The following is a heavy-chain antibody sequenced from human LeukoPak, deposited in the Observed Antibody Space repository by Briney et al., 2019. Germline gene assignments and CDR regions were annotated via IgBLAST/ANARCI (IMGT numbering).Heavy chain of an antibody. CDR1: GGSISSSSYY. D-gene: IGHD3-10*01. V-gene: IGHV4-39*07. Sequence: SETLSLTCTVSGGSISSSSYYWGWIRQPPGKGLGWIGSIYYSGSTYYNPSLKSRVTISVDTSKNQFSLKLSSVTAADTAVYYCARDPFYYGSGRREYFDYWGQGTLVTVSS. CDR3: ARDPFYYGSGRREYFDY. CDR2: IYYSGST. J-gene: IGHJ4*02.